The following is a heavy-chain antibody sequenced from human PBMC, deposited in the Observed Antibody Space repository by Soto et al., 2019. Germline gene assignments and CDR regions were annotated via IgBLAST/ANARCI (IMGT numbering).Heavy chain of an antibody. CDR3: AKVLSKNYYYPFDF. CDR1: GFTFSDYA. V-gene: IGHV3-23*01. J-gene: IGHJ4*02. D-gene: IGHD3-10*01. Sequence: GGSLRLSCTASGFTFSDYAMAWVRQAPGKGLEWVSTISGGSSVTYYGDCVKGRFTISRDNAKKTLFLQLNRLSAEDTATYYCAKVLSKNYYYPFDFWGQGTQVT. CDR2: ISGGSSVT.